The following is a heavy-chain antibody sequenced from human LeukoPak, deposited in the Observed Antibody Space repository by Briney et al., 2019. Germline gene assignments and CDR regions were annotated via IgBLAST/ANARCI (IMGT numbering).Heavy chain of an antibody. D-gene: IGHD5-18*01. J-gene: IGHJ6*03. CDR3: AKGYSFGCCNYYYMDA. Sequence: GGSLRLSCAASEFTFRSYAMSWVRQAPGKGLEWVSAISGSGATTYSADSVKGRFTISRDNSRNTLYLQMNSLRAEDTAVYYCAKGYSFGCCNYYYMDAWGKGTTVTVSS. CDR1: EFTFRSYA. V-gene: IGHV3-23*01. CDR2: ISGSGATT.